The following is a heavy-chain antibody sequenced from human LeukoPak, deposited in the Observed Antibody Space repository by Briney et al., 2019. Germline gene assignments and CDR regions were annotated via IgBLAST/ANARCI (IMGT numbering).Heavy chain of an antibody. Sequence: GGSLRLSCAASGFTFSSYAMSWVRQAPGKGLEWVSGISGSGGGTSYADSVKGRFTISRDNSKNTLYLQMNSLRAEDTAVYYCAKPIDIVVVPALFDYWGQGTLVTVSS. V-gene: IGHV3-23*01. D-gene: IGHD2-2*01. J-gene: IGHJ4*02. CDR3: AKPIDIVVVPALFDY. CDR2: ISGSGGGT. CDR1: GFTFSSYA.